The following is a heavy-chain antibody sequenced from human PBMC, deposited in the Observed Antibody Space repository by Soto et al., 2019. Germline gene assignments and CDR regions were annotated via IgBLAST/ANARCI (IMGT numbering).Heavy chain of an antibody. CDR3: ASTERGYSYGMYYYYYGMDV. D-gene: IGHD5-18*01. CDR1: GGTFSSYA. Sequence: QVQLVQSGAEVKKPGSSVKVSCKASGGTFSSYAISWVRQAPGQGLEWMGGIIPIFGTANYAQKFQGRVTITADESTSTAYRELSSLRSEDTAVYYCASTERGYSYGMYYYYYGMDVWGQGTTVTVSS. CDR2: IIPIFGTA. V-gene: IGHV1-69*01. J-gene: IGHJ6*02.